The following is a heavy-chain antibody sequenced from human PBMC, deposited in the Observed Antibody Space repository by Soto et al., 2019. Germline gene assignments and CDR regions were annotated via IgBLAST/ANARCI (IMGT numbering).Heavy chain of an antibody. CDR2: IHAGNGYT. J-gene: IGHJ4*02. CDR1: GYTRTDYT. Sequence: GASVKVSCKASGYTRTDYTLHCLRQAPGQSLEWVAWIHAGNGYTKSSQKFQGRVALTSDTSASTAYMELNRLTSEDTAVYYCARGRGTSWFYFEYWGLGTLVTVSS. V-gene: IGHV1-3*01. CDR3: ARGRGTSWFYFEY. D-gene: IGHD2-2*01.